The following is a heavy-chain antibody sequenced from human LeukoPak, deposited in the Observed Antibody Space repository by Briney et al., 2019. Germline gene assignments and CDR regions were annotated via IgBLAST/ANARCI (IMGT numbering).Heavy chain of an antibody. J-gene: IGHJ5*02. D-gene: IGHD3-16*02. Sequence: GGSLRLSCAASGFTFSSYGMHWVRQAPGKGLEWVAVISYDGSNKYYADSVKGRFTISRDNSKNTLYLQMNSLRAEDTAVYYCARDSPKLRLGELSLKTWGQGTLVTVSS. V-gene: IGHV3-30*03. CDR2: ISYDGSNK. CDR1: GFTFSSYG. CDR3: ARDSPKLRLGELSLKT.